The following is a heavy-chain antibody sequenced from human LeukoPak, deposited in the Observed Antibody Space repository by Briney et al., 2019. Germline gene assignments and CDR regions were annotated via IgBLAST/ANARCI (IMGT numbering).Heavy chain of an antibody. CDR1: GDSISTSSNY. Sequence: PSETLSLTCTVSGDSISTSSNYWGWIRQLPGKGLEWIGSVYRSGSSYYNPSLNNRVTISVDTSKNQFTLNLTSVTAADTAVYYCARLGTSGWAYYFDFWGQGSLLTVSS. CDR3: ARLGTSGWAYYFDF. CDR2: VYRSGSS. J-gene: IGHJ4*02. V-gene: IGHV4-39*01. D-gene: IGHD6-19*01.